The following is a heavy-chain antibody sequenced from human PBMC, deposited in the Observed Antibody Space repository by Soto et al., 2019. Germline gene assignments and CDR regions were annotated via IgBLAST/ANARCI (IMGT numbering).Heavy chain of an antibody. D-gene: IGHD2-2*01. V-gene: IGHV3-30*18. CDR1: GFTFSNYG. Sequence: QVQLVESGGAMVQPGRSLRLSCAASGFTFSNYGLHWVRQAPGKGLEWVAVISYDGGNKYYADSVKGRFSISRDNPKNTAYLQMNSLKPEDTAVYYCAKIIGFCSSSSCSRDYYYYYGMDVWGHGTTVTVSS. J-gene: IGHJ6*02. CDR3: AKIIGFCSSSSCSRDYYYYYGMDV. CDR2: ISYDGGNK.